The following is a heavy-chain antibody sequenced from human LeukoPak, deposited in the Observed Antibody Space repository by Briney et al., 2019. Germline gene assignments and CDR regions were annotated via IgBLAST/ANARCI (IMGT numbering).Heavy chain of an antibody. CDR3: AKRPGGTAGGYDFDY. V-gene: IGHV3-30-3*01. D-gene: IGHD3-16*01. Sequence: GRSLRLSCAASRFTFSNYGMNWVRQAPGKGLEWVAVISYDGSNKYYADYVKDRFTISRDNSKNTLYLQMTSLRAEGTAVYYCAKRPGGTAGGYDFDYWGQGALVTVSS. CDR1: RFTFSNYG. CDR2: ISYDGSNK. J-gene: IGHJ4*02.